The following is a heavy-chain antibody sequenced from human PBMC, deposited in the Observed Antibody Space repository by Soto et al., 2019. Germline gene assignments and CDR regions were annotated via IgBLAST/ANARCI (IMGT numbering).Heavy chain of an antibody. CDR3: ARHSSLEYSSSSGWFAFDI. Sequence: PSETLSLTCTVSGGSISSSSYYWGWIRQPPGKGLEWIGSIYYSGSTYYNPSLKSRITISVDTSKNQLSLKLSSVTAADTAVYYCARHSSLEYSSSSGWFAFDIWGQGTMVTVSS. CDR1: GGSISSSSYY. D-gene: IGHD6-6*01. CDR2: IYYSGST. J-gene: IGHJ3*02. V-gene: IGHV4-39*01.